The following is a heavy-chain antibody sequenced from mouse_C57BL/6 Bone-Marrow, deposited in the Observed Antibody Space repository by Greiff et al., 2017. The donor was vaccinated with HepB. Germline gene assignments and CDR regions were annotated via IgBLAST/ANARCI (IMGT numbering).Heavy chain of an antibody. CDR1: GYTFTEYT. CDR3: ARHEDGRAWFAY. J-gene: IGHJ3*01. V-gene: IGHV1-62-2*01. CDR2: FYPGSGSI. Sequence: QVHVKQSGAELVKPGASVKLSCKASGYTFTEYTIHWVKQRSGQGLEWIGWFYPGSGSIKYNEKFKDKATLTADKSSSTVYMELSRLTSEDSAVYFCARHEDGRAWFAYWGQGTLVTVSA.